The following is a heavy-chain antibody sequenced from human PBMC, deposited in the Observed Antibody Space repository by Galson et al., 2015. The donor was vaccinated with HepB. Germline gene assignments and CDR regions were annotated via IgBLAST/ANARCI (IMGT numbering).Heavy chain of an antibody. D-gene: IGHD4/OR15-4a*01. V-gene: IGHV3-74*01. CDR3: AGLGGTYGADV. J-gene: IGHJ6*02. Sequence: SLRLSCAAPGFTFTTYWLHWVRQAPGKGLVWVSAINSEGSRTFYADSVKGRFTVSRDNAENTVYLLMNSLRAEDTGVYYCAGLGGTYGADVWGQGTAVTVSS. CDR1: GFTFTTYW. CDR2: INSEGSRT.